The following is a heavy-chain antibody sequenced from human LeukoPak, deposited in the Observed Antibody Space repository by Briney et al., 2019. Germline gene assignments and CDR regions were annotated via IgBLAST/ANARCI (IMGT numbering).Heavy chain of an antibody. CDR2: ISSSSSTI. Sequence: GGSLRLSCAASGFSFSSYSMNWARQSPGKGLEWDSYISSSSSTISYADSVKGRFTISRDNAKNSLYLQMNSLRAEDTAVYYCARGAAAGTPDWGQGTLVTVSS. CDR1: GFSFSSYS. J-gene: IGHJ4*02. D-gene: IGHD6-13*01. V-gene: IGHV3-48*01. CDR3: ARGAAAGTPD.